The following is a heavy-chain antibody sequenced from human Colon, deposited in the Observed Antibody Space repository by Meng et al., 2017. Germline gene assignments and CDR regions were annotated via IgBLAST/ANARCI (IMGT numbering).Heavy chain of an antibody. Sequence: GQLVGAGGGLVKPGGSLRLSCAASGFTFSDYYMSWVRQAPGKGLEWVGRLKSKVDGGTADYAVAVNGRFTISRDESKNTLYLQMNSLKPDDTAVYYCTTISWDYWGQGTLVTVSS. V-gene: IGHV3-15*01. CDR2: LKSKVDGGTA. CDR3: TTISWDY. D-gene: IGHD6-6*01. J-gene: IGHJ4*02. CDR1: GFTFSDYY.